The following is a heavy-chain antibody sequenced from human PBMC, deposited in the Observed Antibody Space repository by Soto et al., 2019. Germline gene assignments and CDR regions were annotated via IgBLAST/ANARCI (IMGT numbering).Heavy chain of an antibody. CDR2: IIVSGGST. Sequence: GGSLRLSWAASGFTFSSYAMSWVRQAPGKWLEWVSAIIVSGGSTYYADSVKGRFTISRDNSKNTLYLQMNSLRAEDTAVYYCAKSRSARTLLAVAGNLLDYWGQGTLVTVSS. CDR3: AKSRSARTLLAVAGNLLDY. J-gene: IGHJ4*02. V-gene: IGHV3-23*01. D-gene: IGHD6-19*01. CDR1: GFTFSSYA.